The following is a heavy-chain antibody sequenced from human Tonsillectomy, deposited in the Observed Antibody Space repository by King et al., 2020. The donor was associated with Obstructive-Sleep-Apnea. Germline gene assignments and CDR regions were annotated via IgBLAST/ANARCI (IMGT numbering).Heavy chain of an antibody. D-gene: IGHD4-17*01. Sequence: VQLQESGPGLVKPSETLSLICTVSGGSISTYYWSWIRQPPGKGLEWIGYIYYSGSTNYNPPLKSRVTISVDTSKNQFSLKLSSVTAADTAVYYCARHADYGDQYYFHYWGQGTLVTVSS. CDR1: GGSISTYY. CDR2: IYYSGST. J-gene: IGHJ4*02. V-gene: IGHV4-59*08. CDR3: ARHADYGDQYYFHY.